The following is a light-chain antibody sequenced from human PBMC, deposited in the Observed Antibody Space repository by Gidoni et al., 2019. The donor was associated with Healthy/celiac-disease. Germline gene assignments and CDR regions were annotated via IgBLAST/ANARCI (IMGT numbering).Light chain of an antibody. CDR1: QGSSNY. CDR2: AAS. Sequence: DIKMTQSPSSLSSSAGDRVTITCRASQGSSNYLAWYQQKPGKVPKLLIYAASTLQSGVPARFSGSGSGTDFTLTISSLQPEDVAAYYCQKYNSAPYTFXQXTKLEIK. J-gene: IGKJ2*01. CDR3: QKYNSAPYT. V-gene: IGKV1-27*01.